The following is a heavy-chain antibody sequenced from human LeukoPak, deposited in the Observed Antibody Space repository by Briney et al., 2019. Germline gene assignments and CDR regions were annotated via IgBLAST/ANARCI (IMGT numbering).Heavy chain of an antibody. D-gene: IGHD2/OR15-2a*01. CDR1: GGSISSTNYY. CDR2: AYYTGST. Sequence: SETLSLTCTVSGGSISSTNYYWGWIRQPPGKGLEWIGNAYYTGSTYYNTSLKSRVTISVDTSKNQFSLELSSVTAADTAVYYCFLPGPYFSNYDVDVWGQGTTVTVSS. J-gene: IGHJ6*02. CDR3: FLPGPYFSNYDVDV. V-gene: IGHV4-39*01.